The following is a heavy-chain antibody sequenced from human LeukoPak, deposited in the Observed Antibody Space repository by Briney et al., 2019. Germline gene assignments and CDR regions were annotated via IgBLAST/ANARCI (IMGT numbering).Heavy chain of an antibody. CDR3: AKDSTTVTTNY. CDR1: GGSISSGGYS. J-gene: IGHJ4*02. CDR2: ISGSGGST. Sequence: ETLSLTCAVSGGSISSGGYSWSWIRQPPGKGLEWVSAISGSGGSTYYADSVKGRFTISRDNSKNTLYLQMNSLRAEDTAVYYCAKDSTTVTTNYWGQGTLVTVSS. V-gene: IGHV3-23*01. D-gene: IGHD4-11*01.